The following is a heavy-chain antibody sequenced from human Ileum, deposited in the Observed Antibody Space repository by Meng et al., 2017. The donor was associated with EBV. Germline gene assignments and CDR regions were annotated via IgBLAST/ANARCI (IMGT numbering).Heavy chain of an antibody. CDR2: LIAVFDKT. D-gene: IGHD1-14*01. CDR1: GGSFSTHT. V-gene: IGHV1-69*13. Sequence: QVQLVKAGAEVKKPGSSWKVACKTSGGSFSTHTFSWVRQAPGQGLEWTGGLIAVFDKTKAAPRFQDRVTFTADESTSTAYMELSSLTFDDTAVYFCARGRRNEPLFDYWGQGTLVTVFS. J-gene: IGHJ4*02. CDR3: ARGRRNEPLFDY.